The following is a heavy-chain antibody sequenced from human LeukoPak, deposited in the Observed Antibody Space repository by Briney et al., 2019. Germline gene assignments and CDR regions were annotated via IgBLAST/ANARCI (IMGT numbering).Heavy chain of an antibody. CDR1: GFTFSSYG. V-gene: IGHV3-30*02. CDR2: IPYDGSNK. Sequence: GGSLRLSCAASGFTFSSYGMHWVRQAPGKGLEWVAFIPYDGSNKYYADSVKGRFTISRGNSKNTLYLQMNSLRAEDTAVYYCAKDYYDILTGYNRAEYFQHWGQGTLVTVSS. D-gene: IGHD3-9*01. CDR3: AKDYYDILTGYNRAEYFQH. J-gene: IGHJ1*01.